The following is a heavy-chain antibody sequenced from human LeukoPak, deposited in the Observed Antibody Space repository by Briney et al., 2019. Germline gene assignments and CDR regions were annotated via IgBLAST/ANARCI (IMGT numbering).Heavy chain of an antibody. CDR3: ARTRRITMIADAFDI. CDR1: GYTFTGYY. V-gene: IGHV1-3*01. D-gene: IGHD3-22*01. Sequence: GASVKVSCKASGYTFTGYYMHWVRQAPGQRLEWMGWINAGNGNTKYSQKFQGRVTITRDTSASTAYMELSSLRSEDTAVYYCARTRRITMIADAFDIWGQGTMVTVSS. CDR2: INAGNGNT. J-gene: IGHJ3*02.